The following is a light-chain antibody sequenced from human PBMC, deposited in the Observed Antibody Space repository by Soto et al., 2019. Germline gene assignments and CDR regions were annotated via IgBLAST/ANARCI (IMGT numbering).Light chain of an antibody. CDR1: QSVSSN. Sequence: EIVITQSPATLSVSPGERATLSCRASQSVSSNLAWFQQKPGQAPRILIYGAYTRETGFPARFSGSGAGTDCTLTISSLQSEDFEVDYCQQYNNWTQTFGQGTKVDIK. V-gene: IGKV3-15*01. J-gene: IGKJ1*01. CDR3: QQYNNWTQT. CDR2: GAY.